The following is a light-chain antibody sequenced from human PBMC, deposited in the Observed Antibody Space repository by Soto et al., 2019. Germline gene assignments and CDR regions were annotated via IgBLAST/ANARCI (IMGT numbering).Light chain of an antibody. CDR3: QPRNCWPWLN. Sequence: EIVLTQSPATLSLSPGERATLSCRASQRVKNYLAWSQQKPGQAPRLLIYDISNRATGIPARFSGSGSGAEFTLTISSLVPEDFAVYYCQPRNCWPWLNFRGGTRVEIK. CDR1: QRVKNY. CDR2: DIS. V-gene: IGKV3-11*01. J-gene: IGKJ4*01.